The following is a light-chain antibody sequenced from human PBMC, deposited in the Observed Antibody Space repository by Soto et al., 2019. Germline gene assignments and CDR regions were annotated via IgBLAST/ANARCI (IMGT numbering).Light chain of an antibody. V-gene: IGKV3-15*01. CDR1: RRVSRN. J-gene: IGKJ1*01. CDR2: DAS. CDR3: QQYNNWPPWT. Sequence: EIVMTQSPATLSVSPGERATPSCRASRRVSRNLAWYQQKPGQAPGLLIYDASTRATGIPDRFRCSGSETEFTLTISSLQSEDYAIYYCQQYNNWPPWTFGQGTKVDIK.